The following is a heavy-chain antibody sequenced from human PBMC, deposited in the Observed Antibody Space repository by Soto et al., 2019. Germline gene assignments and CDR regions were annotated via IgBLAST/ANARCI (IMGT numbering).Heavy chain of an antibody. J-gene: IGHJ4*02. CDR2: IMSKTDGGTT. V-gene: IGHV3-15*01. Sequence: GGSLRLSCATSGFTFSKAWVGWVRQAPGKGLEWVGRIMSKTDGGTTDYAAPVKGRFTISRDDSKSTLYLQMNSLKTEDTAFYYCTADSGMSPYSFDYWGQGTLVTVSS. CDR3: TADSGMSPYSFDY. D-gene: IGHD1-26*01. CDR1: GFTFSKAW.